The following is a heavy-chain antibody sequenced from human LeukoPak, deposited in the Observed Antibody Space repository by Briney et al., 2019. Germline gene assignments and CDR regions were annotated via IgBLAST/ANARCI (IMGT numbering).Heavy chain of an antibody. J-gene: IGHJ4*02. V-gene: IGHV3-21*01. CDR3: ARDGNEGYSVASNFDY. Sequence: GGSLRLSCAASGFTFSSYSMNWVRQAPGKGLEWVSAISSSSSYIYYADSVKGRFTISRDNAKNSLYLQMNSLRAGDTAVYYCARDGNEGYSVASNFDYWGQGTLVTVSS. D-gene: IGHD5-18*01. CDR2: ISSSSSYI. CDR1: GFTFSSYS.